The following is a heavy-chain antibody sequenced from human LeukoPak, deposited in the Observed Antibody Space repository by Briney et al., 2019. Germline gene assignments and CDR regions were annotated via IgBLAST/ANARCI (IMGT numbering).Heavy chain of an antibody. J-gene: IGHJ4*02. V-gene: IGHV4-4*07. D-gene: IGHD2-21*01. Sequence: SETLSLTCTVSGHSITSDYWWSIWQPAGKGLEWIGRIYGSGSTSYNPSLKGRVTMSVDTSKNRFSLKLSSVTAAYSVLYYCSRILCGSGVHWGQGTLVTVSS. CDR2: IYGSGST. CDR3: SRILCGSGVH. CDR1: GHSITSDY.